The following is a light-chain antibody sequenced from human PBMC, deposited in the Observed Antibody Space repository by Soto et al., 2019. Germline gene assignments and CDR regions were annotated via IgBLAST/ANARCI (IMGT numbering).Light chain of an antibody. Sequence: DVQMTQSPSSLSASVGDRVTITCRASQSIASYLNWYRQKPGKAPKLLIYAASSLQSGVPSSFSGSGSGTDFTLTISSLQPEDFATYYCQQSYSTPLTFGGGTKVDIK. CDR1: QSIASY. CDR3: QQSYSTPLT. CDR2: AAS. V-gene: IGKV1-39*01. J-gene: IGKJ4*01.